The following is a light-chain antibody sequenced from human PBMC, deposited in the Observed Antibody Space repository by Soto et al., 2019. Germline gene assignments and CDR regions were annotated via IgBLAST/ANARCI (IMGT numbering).Light chain of an antibody. CDR3: QKYKSAHLT. J-gene: IGKJ4*01. CDR1: QGIRND. Sequence: DIQLAQSPSSLSASVGDRVSFTCRASQGIRNDLAWFQQKAGKAPRRLIYGASSLQSGVPNRFSGSGSGTEFTLTIDSLQHEDFEVYYCQKYKSAHLTLGGGTKVDIK. V-gene: IGKV1-17*01. CDR2: GAS.